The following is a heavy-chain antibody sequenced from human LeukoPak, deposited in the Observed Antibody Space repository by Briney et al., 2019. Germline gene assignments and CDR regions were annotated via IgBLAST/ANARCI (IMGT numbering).Heavy chain of an antibody. J-gene: IGHJ4*02. CDR1: GGTFSSYA. Sequence: ASVKVSCKASGGTFSSYAISWVRQAPGQGLEWMGGFDPEDGETIYAQKFQGRVTMTEDTSTDTAYMELSSLRSKDTAVYYCATAAYYDSSGYYSYYFDYWGQGTLVTVSS. CDR2: FDPEDGET. V-gene: IGHV1-24*01. CDR3: ATAAYYDSSGYYSYYFDY. D-gene: IGHD3-22*01.